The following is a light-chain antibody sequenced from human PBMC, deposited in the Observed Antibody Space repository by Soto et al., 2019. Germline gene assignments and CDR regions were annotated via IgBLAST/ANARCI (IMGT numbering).Light chain of an antibody. CDR2: DAS. CDR3: QQRSNWQYT. J-gene: IGKJ2*01. Sequence: EIVLTQSPATLSLSPGERATLSCRASQSVSSYLAWYQQKPGQAPRLLIYDASNRATGIPARFIGSGSGTDFTLTISSLEPEDLAVYYCQQRSNWQYTFGQGTKLEIK. V-gene: IGKV3-11*01. CDR1: QSVSSY.